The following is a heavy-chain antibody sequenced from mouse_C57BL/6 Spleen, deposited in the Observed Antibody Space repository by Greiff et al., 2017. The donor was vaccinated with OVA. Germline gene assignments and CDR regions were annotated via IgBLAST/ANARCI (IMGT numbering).Heavy chain of an antibody. CDR1: GYAFSSYW. CDR2: IYPGDGDT. J-gene: IGHJ2*01. D-gene: IGHD3-2*02. Sequence: QVQLQQSGAELVKPGASVKISCKASGYAFSSYWMNWVKQRPGKGLEWIGQIYPGDGDTNYNGKFKGKATLTADKSSSTAYMQLSSLTSEDSAVYFCASKGTAHAKGALFDYWGQGTTLTVSS. V-gene: IGHV1-80*01. CDR3: ASKGTAHAKGALFDY.